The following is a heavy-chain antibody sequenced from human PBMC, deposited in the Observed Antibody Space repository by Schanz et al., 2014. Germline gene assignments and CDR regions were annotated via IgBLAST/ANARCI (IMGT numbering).Heavy chain of an antibody. Sequence: QVQLVQSGAEVKKSGASVKVSCKASNYIFTKYYIHCVRQAPGQGLEWMGLINPYDDTIDYAKKFQGRFTMTRDTSTTTVYMELSSLRSDDTAMYYCVTEKRMESGTWAKAFDIWGQGTWVTVSS. CDR1: NYIFTKYY. J-gene: IGHJ3*02. CDR3: VTEKRMESGTWAKAFDI. D-gene: IGHD3-3*01. CDR2: INPYDDTI. V-gene: IGHV1-46*01.